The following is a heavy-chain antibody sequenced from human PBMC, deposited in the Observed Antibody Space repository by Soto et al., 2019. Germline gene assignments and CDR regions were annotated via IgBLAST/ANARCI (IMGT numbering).Heavy chain of an antibody. CDR1: GYTFTRYA. J-gene: IGHJ6*02. Sequence: ASVKVSCKSSGYTFTRYAMHCVRQAPGQRLEWMGWINAGNGNTKYLQKFQGRVTITRDTSASTAYMELRSLRSDDTAVYYCAREGELDRLGIYYHHYGMDVWGQGTTVTVSS. D-gene: IGHD1-26*01. V-gene: IGHV1-3*01. CDR3: AREGELDRLGIYYHHYGMDV. CDR2: INAGNGNT.